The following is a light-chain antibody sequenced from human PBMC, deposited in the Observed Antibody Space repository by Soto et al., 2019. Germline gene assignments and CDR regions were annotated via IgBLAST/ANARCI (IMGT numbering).Light chain of an antibody. Sequence: QSALTQPASVSGSPGQSITISCTGTSSDIGNYDFVSWYQQVPGTAPKAMIYEVSSRPSGVSNRFSASTSDNTASLTIFELQSEDEADYYCCTYLDTNPIFGGGTQLTVL. V-gene: IGLV2-23*02. CDR3: CTYLDTNPI. CDR2: EVS. CDR1: SSDIGNYDF. J-gene: IGLJ2*01.